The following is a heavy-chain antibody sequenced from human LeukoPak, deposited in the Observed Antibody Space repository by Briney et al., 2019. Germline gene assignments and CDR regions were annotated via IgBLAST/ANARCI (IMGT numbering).Heavy chain of an antibody. V-gene: IGHV3-53*01. CDR2: IYSGGTT. CDR3: ANAVRFDP. Sequence: GGSLRLSCAASGFTVGRNYMIWVRQAPGKGLEWVSVIYSGGTTYYADSVKGRFTISRDNSKNTLYLQMESLRAEDTAVYYCANAVRFDPWGQGTLVTVSS. CDR1: GFTVGRNY. J-gene: IGHJ5*02. D-gene: IGHD2-2*01.